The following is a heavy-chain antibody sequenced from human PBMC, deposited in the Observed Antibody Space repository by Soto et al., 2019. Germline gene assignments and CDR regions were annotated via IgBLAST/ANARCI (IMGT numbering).Heavy chain of an antibody. CDR1: GYTFSSYA. V-gene: IGHV1-3*01. J-gene: IGHJ4*02. CDR2: INAGNGNT. Sequence: ASVKVSCKASGYTFSSYAMHWVRQAPGQRLEWMGWINAGNGNTKYSQKFQGRVTITRDTSASTAYVELSSLRSEDTAVYYCARDGKRWLQLLDYWGQGTLVTVSS. D-gene: IGHD5-12*01. CDR3: ARDGKRWLQLLDY.